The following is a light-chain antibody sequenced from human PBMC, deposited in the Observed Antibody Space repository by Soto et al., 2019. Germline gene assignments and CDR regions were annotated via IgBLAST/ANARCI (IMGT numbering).Light chain of an antibody. V-gene: IGLV2-14*03. CDR3: SSYSSSTLVV. Sequence: QSALTQPASVSGSPGQSIAISCTGTSSDIGGYNFVSWYQQHPGKAPKLILYDVNLRPSGVSNRFSGSKSGNTASLTIPGLQAEDEADYYCSSYSSSTLVVFGGGTKLTVL. CDR1: SSDIGGYNF. CDR2: DVN. J-gene: IGLJ3*02.